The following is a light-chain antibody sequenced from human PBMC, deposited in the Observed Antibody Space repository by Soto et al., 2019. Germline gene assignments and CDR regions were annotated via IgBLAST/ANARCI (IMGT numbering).Light chain of an antibody. CDR2: RAS. Sequence: DIQMTQSPSSLSASVGDSVTISCRAGQSISNYLHWYQQKPGTAPRLLISRASSVQSGVPPRFRGGASGRDFTLTISSLRPEDIGTYFCQQNYSVPWTFGPGTRVEI. J-gene: IGKJ1*01. CDR3: QQNYSVPWT. CDR1: QSISNY. V-gene: IGKV1-39*01.